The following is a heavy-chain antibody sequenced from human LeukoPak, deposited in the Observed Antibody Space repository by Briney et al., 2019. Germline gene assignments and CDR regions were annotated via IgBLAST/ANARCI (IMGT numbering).Heavy chain of an antibody. J-gene: IGHJ4*02. CDR1: GFTFGDYA. D-gene: IGHD3-10*01. Sequence: GRSLRLSCTASGFTFGDYAMSWFRQAPGKGLEWLSFIRSKGYGGTTEYAASVKGRFTISRDDPKSIAYLQMNSLKTEDAAVYYCTRLAVGSGTFTFDYWGQGTLVTVSP. CDR2: IRSKGYGGTT. V-gene: IGHV3-49*03. CDR3: TRLAVGSGTFTFDY.